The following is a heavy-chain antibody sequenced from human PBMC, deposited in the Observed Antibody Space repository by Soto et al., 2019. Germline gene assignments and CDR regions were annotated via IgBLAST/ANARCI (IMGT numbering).Heavy chain of an antibody. CDR2: IYWDDDK. CDR1: GFSLTTRGVG. D-gene: IGHD3-16*01. Sequence: QITLKESGPTLVKPTQTLTLTCTFSGFSLTTRGVGVGWIRQPPGKALECLALIYWDDDKRYSPSLQSRLSITKETSKNQVFLTMDNVDPVDTATYYCAHIPNYYQYDWFAPWGQGTLVSVSS. V-gene: IGHV2-5*02. CDR3: AHIPNYYQYDWFAP. J-gene: IGHJ5*02.